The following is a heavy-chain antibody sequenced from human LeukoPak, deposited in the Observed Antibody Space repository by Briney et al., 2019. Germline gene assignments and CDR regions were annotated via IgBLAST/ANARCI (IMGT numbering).Heavy chain of an antibody. CDR3: ARGKGFGF. CDR2: IYYSGST. Sequence: SETLSLTCTVSGGSISSYYWNWIRQPPGKGLEWIGNIYYSGSTNYNPSLKSRVTISVDTSKNQFSLKLSSVTAADTAVYFCARGKGFGFWGQGTLVTVSS. V-gene: IGHV4-59*01. CDR1: GGSISSYY. J-gene: IGHJ4*02.